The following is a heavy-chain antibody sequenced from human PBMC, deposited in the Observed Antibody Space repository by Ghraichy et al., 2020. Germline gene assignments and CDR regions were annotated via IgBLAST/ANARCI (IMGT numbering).Heavy chain of an antibody. V-gene: IGHV1-3*01. CDR1: GYTFTSYA. D-gene: IGHD6-19*01. CDR2: INAGNGNT. CDR3: ASSDSSGWYGSDAFDI. J-gene: IGHJ3*02. Sequence: ASVKVSCKASGYTFTSYAMHWVRQAPGQRLEWMGWINAGNGNTKYSQKFQGRVTITRDTSASTAYMELSSLRSEDTAVYYCASSDSSGWYGSDAFDIWGQGTMVTVSS.